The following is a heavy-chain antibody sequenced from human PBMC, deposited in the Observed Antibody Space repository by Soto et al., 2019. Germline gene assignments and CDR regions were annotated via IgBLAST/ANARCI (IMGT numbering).Heavy chain of an antibody. CDR1: GFSFNVYY. CDR3: ARDRAGTRTFPHNTFNM. Sequence: QEQLAESGGGLVKPGGSLRLSCAASGFSFNVYYMTWIRQAPGSGLEWVASISILGDSTYYADSVKGRFTSSRDNARNSLHLQMDTLRAEDTAVYYCARDRAGTRTFPHNTFNMWGQGTTVTVAS. CDR2: ISILGDST. J-gene: IGHJ3*02. V-gene: IGHV3-11*01. D-gene: IGHD6-19*01.